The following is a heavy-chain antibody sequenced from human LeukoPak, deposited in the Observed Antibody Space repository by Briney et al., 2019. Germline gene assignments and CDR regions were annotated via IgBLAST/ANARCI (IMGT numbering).Heavy chain of an antibody. V-gene: IGHV3-23*01. CDR1: GFTFSSYA. Sequence: PGGSLRLSCAASGFTFSSYAMSWVRQAPGKGLEWVSAISGSGGSTYYADSAKGRFTISSDNAKNSLYLQMTSLRAEDTAVYYCARVDDYVWGSYRFLDYWGQGTLVTVSS. CDR2: ISGSGGST. D-gene: IGHD3-16*02. CDR3: ARVDDYVWGSYRFLDY. J-gene: IGHJ4*02.